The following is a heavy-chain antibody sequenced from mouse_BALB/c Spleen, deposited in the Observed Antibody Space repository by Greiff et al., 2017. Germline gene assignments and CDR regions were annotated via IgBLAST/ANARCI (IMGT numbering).Heavy chain of an antibody. V-gene: IGHV5-4*02. D-gene: IGHD1-1*01. CDR1: GFTFSDYY. CDR3: ARDPYYGGFDV. J-gene: IGHJ1*01. Sequence: EVKLVESGGGLVKPGGSLKLSCAASGFTFSDYYMYWVRQTPEKRLEWVATINDGGSYTYYPDSVKGRFTISRDNAKNNLYLQMSSLKSEDTAMYYCARDPYYGGFDVWGAGTTVTVSS. CDR2: INDGGSYT.